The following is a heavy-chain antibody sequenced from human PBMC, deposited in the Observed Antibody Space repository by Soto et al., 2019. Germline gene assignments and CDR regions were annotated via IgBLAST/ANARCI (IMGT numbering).Heavy chain of an antibody. J-gene: IGHJ6*02. CDR1: GFTFSGHA. CDR3: AREGQVRAPYALDV. Sequence: QVQLVESGGGVAQPGRSLRLSCTVSGFTFSGHAMHWVRQAPGKGLEWVTQIWYDGSNKYYAESVKGRFTISRDNSKNTLYPQMNSLRVEDTAVYYCAREGQVRAPYALDVWGQGTSVTVSS. V-gene: IGHV3-33*01. CDR2: IWYDGSNK.